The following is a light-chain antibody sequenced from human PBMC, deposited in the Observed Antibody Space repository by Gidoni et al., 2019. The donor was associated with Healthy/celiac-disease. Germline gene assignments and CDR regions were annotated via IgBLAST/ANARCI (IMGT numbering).Light chain of an antibody. V-gene: IGKV1-9*01. CDR1: QGISSY. CDR2: AAS. Sequence: DIQLTQSPSFLSASVGDRVTITCRASQGISSYLAWYQQKPGKAPKLLIYAASTLQSGVPSRFSGSGSGTEFTLTISSLQPEDFATYYCQQLNSYFGQGTRLDIK. CDR3: QQLNSY. J-gene: IGKJ5*01.